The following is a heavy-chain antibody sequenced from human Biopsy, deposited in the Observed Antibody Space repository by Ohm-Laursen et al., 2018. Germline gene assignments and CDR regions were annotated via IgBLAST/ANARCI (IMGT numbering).Heavy chain of an antibody. J-gene: IGHJ2*01. CDR1: GDSISSYY. V-gene: IGHV4-59*01. D-gene: IGHD3-22*01. CDR3: ARDRGYYSDRTVPGYFDL. Sequence: SHTLSLTCTVSGDSISSYYWSWIRQPPGKGLLWIGYVSYTGSTDYNPSLQSRVTISVDTSKNHFSLRLGSVTPADTAIYYCARDRGYYSDRTVPGYFDLWGRGTLVTVSS. CDR2: VSYTGST.